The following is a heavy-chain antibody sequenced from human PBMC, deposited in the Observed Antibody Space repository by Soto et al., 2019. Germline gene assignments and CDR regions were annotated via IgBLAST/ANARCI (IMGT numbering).Heavy chain of an antibody. CDR2: ISYDGSNK. CDR3: ARGILNYYDSSGAYYYYGMDV. CDR1: GFTFSSYA. J-gene: IGHJ6*02. Sequence: QVQLVESGGGVVQPGRSLRLSCAASGFTFSSYAMHWVRQAPGKGLEWVAVISYDGSNKYYADSVKGRFTISRDNSKNKLYLQMNSLRAEDTAVYYCARGILNYYDSSGAYYYYGMDVWGQGTTVTVSS. V-gene: IGHV3-30-3*01. D-gene: IGHD3-22*01.